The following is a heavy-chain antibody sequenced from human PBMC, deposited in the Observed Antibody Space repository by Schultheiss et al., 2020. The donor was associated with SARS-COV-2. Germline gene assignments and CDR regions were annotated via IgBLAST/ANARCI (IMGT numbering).Heavy chain of an antibody. V-gene: IGHV3-30*02. CDR3: ATDPDGDYDFDY. CDR1: GFTFSSYG. D-gene: IGHD4-17*01. Sequence: GGSLRLSCAASGFTFSSYGMHWVRQAPGKGLEWVAVIWYDGSNKYYADSVKGRFTISRDNSKNTLYLQMNSLRAEDTAVYYCATDPDGDYDFDYWGQGTLVTVSS. J-gene: IGHJ4*02. CDR2: IWYDGSNK.